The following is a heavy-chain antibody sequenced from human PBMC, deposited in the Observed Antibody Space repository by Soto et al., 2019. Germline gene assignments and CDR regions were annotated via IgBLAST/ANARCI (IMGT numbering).Heavy chain of an antibody. CDR3: ARISQGTYCRGGNCYSDY. CDR1: GFTFSSYW. V-gene: IGHV3-74*01. J-gene: IGHJ4*02. D-gene: IGHD2-15*01. Sequence: GGSLRLSCAASGFTFSSYWMHWVRQDPEKGLVWVSRINGDGISTSYADSVKGRFTISRDNAKDTLYLHMNSLGAEDTAVYYCARISQGTYCRGGNCYSDYWGQGTLVXVSS. CDR2: INGDGIST.